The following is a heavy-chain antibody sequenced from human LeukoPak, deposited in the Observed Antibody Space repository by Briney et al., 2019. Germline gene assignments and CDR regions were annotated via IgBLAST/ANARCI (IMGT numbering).Heavy chain of an antibody. CDR2: INSNGAVI. J-gene: IGHJ4*02. CDR3: ARDPDGDYDFDY. D-gene: IGHD4-17*01. Sequence: PGGSLSLSCAASGFRFSDYGMNWVRRAPGKGLEWLSHINSNGAVISYADSVKGRFTISRDTAKSSLYLQMNSLKIEDTAIYFCARDPDGDYDFDYWGPGTLVTVSS. V-gene: IGHV3-48*01. CDR1: GFRFSDYG.